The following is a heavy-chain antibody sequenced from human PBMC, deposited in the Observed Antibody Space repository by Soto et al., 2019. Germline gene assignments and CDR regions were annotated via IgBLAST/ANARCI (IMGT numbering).Heavy chain of an antibody. CDR2: IYYSGST. V-gene: IGHV4-59*01. Sequence: SETLSLTCHVSGVPIDQYYWSWIRQPPGKGLEWIGYIYYSGSTNYNPSLKSRVTISVDTSKNQFSLKLSSVTAADTAVYYCARGSYDFWSGSPDGMDVWGQGTTVTVSS. CDR3: ARGSYDFWSGSPDGMDV. D-gene: IGHD3-3*01. J-gene: IGHJ6*02. CDR1: GVPIDQYY.